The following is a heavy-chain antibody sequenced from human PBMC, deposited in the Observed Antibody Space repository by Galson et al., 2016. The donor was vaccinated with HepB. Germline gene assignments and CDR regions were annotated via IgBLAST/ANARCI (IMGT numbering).Heavy chain of an antibody. J-gene: IGHJ5*02. CDR1: GFTFSNVW. CDR2: IKSKTHGGTT. V-gene: IGHV3-15*01. Sequence: SLRLSCAASGFTFSNVWMSWVRQAPGKGLEWVGRIKSKTHGGTTDYAAPVKGRFTISRDDSKNTLYLQMNSPKTEDTAVYYCTTDRGTLGAAGWFDPWGQGTLVTVSS. D-gene: IGHD1-26*01. CDR3: TTDRGTLGAAGWFDP.